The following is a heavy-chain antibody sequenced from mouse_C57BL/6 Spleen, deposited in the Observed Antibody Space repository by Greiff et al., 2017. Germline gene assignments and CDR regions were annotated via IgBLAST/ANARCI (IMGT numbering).Heavy chain of an antibody. V-gene: IGHV5-6*01. D-gene: IGHD2-4*01. J-gene: IGHJ1*03. CDR3: ARESDDYDWYVDV. Sequence: EVQLVESGADLVKPGGSLKLSCAASGFTFSSYCMSWVRQTPDQRLEWVGTISRGGCYTNYPDSVKGRFTISRDNAKNTLYLQVSSLQSEDTAVYYGARESDDYDWYVDVWGTGTTVTVSA. CDR1: GFTFSSYC. CDR2: ISRGGCYT.